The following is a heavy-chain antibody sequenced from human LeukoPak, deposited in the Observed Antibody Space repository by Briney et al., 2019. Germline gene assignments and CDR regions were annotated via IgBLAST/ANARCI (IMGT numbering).Heavy chain of an antibody. CDR1: RFTFSSYS. D-gene: IGHD6-13*01. CDR2: ISSSGNYI. Sequence: PGGSLRLSCAASRFTFSSYSMNWVRQAPGKGLEWVSSISSSGNYIYYADSVKGRFTISRDNAKNPLYLQMNCLRAEDTAVYYCARDSIQQQLVLEDRGYPYYFEHWGQGTLVTVSP. V-gene: IGHV3-21*01. J-gene: IGHJ4*02. CDR3: ARDSIQQQLVLEDRGYPYYFEH.